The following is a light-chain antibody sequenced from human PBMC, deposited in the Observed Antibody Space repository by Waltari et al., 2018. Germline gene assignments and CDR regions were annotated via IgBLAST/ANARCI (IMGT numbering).Light chain of an antibody. CDR2: DAS. V-gene: IGKV3-20*01. J-gene: IGKJ1*01. Sequence: EIVLTQSPGTPSLSPGERATLSCRASQSVCKSLAWYQQRPGQAPRLLIYDASTRATGTPGRFSGSGFGTDFSLAISSLEPEDFAVYFCQHYVNLPVTFGQGTKVEI. CDR1: QSVCKS. CDR3: QHYVNLPVT.